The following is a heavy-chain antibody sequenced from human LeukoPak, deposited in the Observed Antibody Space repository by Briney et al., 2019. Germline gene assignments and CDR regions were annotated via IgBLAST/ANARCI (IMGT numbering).Heavy chain of an antibody. Sequence: SETLSLTCAVYGGSFSGYYWSWIRQPPGKGLEWIGEINHSGSTNYNPSLKSRVTISVDTSKNQFSLKLSSVTAADTAAYYCARGRRGWGSHYYYGMDVWGQGTTVTVSS. J-gene: IGHJ6*02. CDR1: GGSFSGYY. V-gene: IGHV4-34*01. D-gene: IGHD7-27*01. CDR3: ARGRRGWGSHYYYGMDV. CDR2: INHSGST.